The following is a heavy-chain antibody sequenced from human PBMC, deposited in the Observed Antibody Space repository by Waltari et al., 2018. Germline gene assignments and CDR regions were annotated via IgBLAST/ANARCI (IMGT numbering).Heavy chain of an antibody. D-gene: IGHD2-2*01. Sequence: QVQLQESGPGLVKPSETLALTCPASGPSIGRATSYWSWIRQSAGEGLEWIGGVSSTGTTDYNPSLRGRVTMSVDTSKNQFSLKVNSVTATDTAVYYCAGGYQLLRPLDAFGFWGLGTMVTVSS. J-gene: IGHJ3*01. CDR2: VSSTGTT. CDR1: GPSIGRATSY. CDR3: AGGYQLLRPLDAFGF. V-gene: IGHV4-61*02.